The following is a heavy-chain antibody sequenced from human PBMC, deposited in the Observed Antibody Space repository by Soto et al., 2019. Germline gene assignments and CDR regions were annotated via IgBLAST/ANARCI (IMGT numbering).Heavy chain of an antibody. CDR3: ARGGGSGSSYYYGMDV. V-gene: IGHV3-13*01. D-gene: IGHD3-10*01. CDR2: IGTAGDT. Sequence: VGSLRLSCAASGFTFSSYDMHWVRQATGKGLEWVSAIGTAGDTYYPGSVKGRFTISRENAKNSLYLQMNSLRAEDTAVYYCARGGGSGSSYYYGMDVWGQGTTVTVSS. CDR1: GFTFSSYD. J-gene: IGHJ6*02.